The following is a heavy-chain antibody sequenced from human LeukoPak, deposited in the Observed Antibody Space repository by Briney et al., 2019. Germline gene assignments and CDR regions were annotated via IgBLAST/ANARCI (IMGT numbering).Heavy chain of an antibody. CDR3: ARAGKSAMASPPLVDY. J-gene: IGHJ4*02. V-gene: IGHV4-59*01. D-gene: IGHD5-18*01. CDR2: IYYSGST. Sequence: PSETLSLTCTVSGGSISSYYWSWIRQPPGKGLEWIGYIYYSGSTNYSPSLKSRVTISVDTSKNQFSLKLSSVTAADTAVYYCARAGKSAMASPPLVDYWGQGTLVTVSS. CDR1: GGSISSYY.